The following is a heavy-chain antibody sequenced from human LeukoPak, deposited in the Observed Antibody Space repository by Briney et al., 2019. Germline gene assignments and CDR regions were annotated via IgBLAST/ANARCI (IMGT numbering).Heavy chain of an antibody. CDR3: ARGYCSGGSCYPIFDY. CDR2: INTNTGNP. V-gene: IGHV7-4-1*02. J-gene: IGHJ4*02. D-gene: IGHD2-15*01. Sequence: ASVKVSCKASGYTFTNYAMNWVRQAPGQGLEWMGWINTNTGNPTYAQGFTGRFVFSLDTSVSTAYLQISSLKAEDTAVYYCARGYCSGGSCYPIFDYWGQGTLVTVSS. CDR1: GYTFTNYA.